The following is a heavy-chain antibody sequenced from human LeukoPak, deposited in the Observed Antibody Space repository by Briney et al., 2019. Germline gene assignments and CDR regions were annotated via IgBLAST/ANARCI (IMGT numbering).Heavy chain of an antibody. CDR1: GFTFDDYA. Sequence: GGSLRLSCAASGFTFDDYAMHWVRQAPGKGLEWVSGISWNSGSIGYADSVKGRSTISRDNSKNTLYLQMNSLRAEDTAVYYCARDLRLLWFGEFTTPGDYWGQGTLVTVSS. J-gene: IGHJ4*02. CDR3: ARDLRLLWFGEFTTPGDY. CDR2: ISWNSGSI. D-gene: IGHD3-10*01. V-gene: IGHV3-9*01.